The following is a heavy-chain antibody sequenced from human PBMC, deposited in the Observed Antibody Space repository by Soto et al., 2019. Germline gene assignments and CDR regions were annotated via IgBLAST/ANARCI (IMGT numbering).Heavy chain of an antibody. V-gene: IGHV4-34*01. CDR1: GGSFSGYY. D-gene: IGHD3-3*01. Sequence: SETLSLTCAVYGGSFSGYYWSWIRQPPGKGLEWIGEINHSGSTNYNPSLKSRVTISVDTSKNQFSLKLSSVTAADTAVYYCARRRYYDFWSGYYMAPNWFDPWGQGTL. CDR2: INHSGST. J-gene: IGHJ5*02. CDR3: ARRRYYDFWSGYYMAPNWFDP.